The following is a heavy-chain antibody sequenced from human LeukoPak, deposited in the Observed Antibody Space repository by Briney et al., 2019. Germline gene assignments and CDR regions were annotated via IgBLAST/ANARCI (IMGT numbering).Heavy chain of an antibody. Sequence: GASVKVSCKASGLTLSTYAISWVRQAPGQGLEWMGGIIPMFGSAHYAQKSQDRVTITTDESTTIAYMELSSLRSEDTAVYYCASSPRIVGRLDYYYYMDVWGKGTTVTVSS. CDR1: GLTLSTYA. CDR3: ASSPRIVGRLDYYYYMDV. CDR2: IIPMFGSA. V-gene: IGHV1-69*05. J-gene: IGHJ6*03. D-gene: IGHD6-6*01.